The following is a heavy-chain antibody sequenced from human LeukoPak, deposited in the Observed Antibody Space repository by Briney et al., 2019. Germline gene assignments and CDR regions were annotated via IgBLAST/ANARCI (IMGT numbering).Heavy chain of an antibody. CDR1: GFTVSSNY. V-gene: IGHV3-53*01. Sequence: PGGSLRLSCAASGFTVSSNYMSWVRQAPGKGPEWVSVIYGGGSTYYADSVKGRFTISRDNSKNTLYLQMNSLRAEDTAVYYCAKDLTDYDFWSGYTTLYNWFDPWGQGTLVTVSS. D-gene: IGHD3-3*01. J-gene: IGHJ5*02. CDR3: AKDLTDYDFWSGYTTLYNWFDP. CDR2: IYGGGST.